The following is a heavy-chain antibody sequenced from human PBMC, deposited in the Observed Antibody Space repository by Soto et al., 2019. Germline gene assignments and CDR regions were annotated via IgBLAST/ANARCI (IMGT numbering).Heavy chain of an antibody. V-gene: IGHV3-49*03. CDR2: IRSKVDGGTT. CDR3: TRALGSSSKSFDY. D-gene: IGHD6-6*01. Sequence: GGSLRLSCTASGFTFGDDAMSWFRQAPGKGLEWVGFIRSKVDGGTTEYAASVKGRFTISRDDSKSNAYLQMNSLKTEDTAVYYCTRALGSSSKSFDYWGQGTLVTVSS. J-gene: IGHJ4*02. CDR1: GFTFGDDA.